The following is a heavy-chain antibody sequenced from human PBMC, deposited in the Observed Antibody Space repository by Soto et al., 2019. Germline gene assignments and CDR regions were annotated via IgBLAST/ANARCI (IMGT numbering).Heavy chain of an antibody. D-gene: IGHD3-9*01. CDR3: ARVHLDWPLQAAFDI. V-gene: IGHV4-59*01. CDR1: GGSISSYY. Sequence: PSETLSLTCTVSGGSISSYYWSWIRQPPGKGLEWIGYIYYSGSTNYNPSLKSRVTISVDTSKNQFSLKLSSVTAADTAVYYCARVHLDWPLQAAFDIWGQGTMVTVS. CDR2: IYYSGST. J-gene: IGHJ3*02.